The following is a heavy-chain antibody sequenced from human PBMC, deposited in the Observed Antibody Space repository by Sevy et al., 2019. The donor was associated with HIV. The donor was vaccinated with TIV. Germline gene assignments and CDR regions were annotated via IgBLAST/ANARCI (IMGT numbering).Heavy chain of an antibody. CDR2: INHTGTL. CDR1: GGSFSGYF. Sequence: SETLSLTCAVYGGSFSGYFWNWIRQSPGKGLEWIGEINHTGTLKYNPPLKSRVTISVDASKNQLSLHLSSVTAADTAIYYCARGRQAYVVVVLSTVPFDYWGQGTLVTVSS. J-gene: IGHJ4*02. D-gene: IGHD2-2*01. CDR3: ARGRQAYVVVVLSTVPFDY. V-gene: IGHV4-34*01.